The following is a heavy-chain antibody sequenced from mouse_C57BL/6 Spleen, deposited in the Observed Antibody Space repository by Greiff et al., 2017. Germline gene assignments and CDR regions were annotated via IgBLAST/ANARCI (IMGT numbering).Heavy chain of an antibody. Sequence: QVQLKESGPGLVQPSPSLSITCTVSGFSLTSYGVHWVRQSPGKGLEWLGVIWRGGSTDYNAAFMSRLSITKDNSKSQVFFKMNSLLADDTAIYYCARTVVATPYAMGDWGQGTSVTVSS. D-gene: IGHD1-1*01. CDR3: ARTVVATPYAMGD. V-gene: IGHV2-5*01. J-gene: IGHJ4*01. CDR1: GFSLTSYG. CDR2: IWRGGST.